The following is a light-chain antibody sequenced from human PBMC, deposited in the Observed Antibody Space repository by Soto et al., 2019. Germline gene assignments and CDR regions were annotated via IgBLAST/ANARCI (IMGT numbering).Light chain of an antibody. Sequence: EIVLTQSPGTLSLSPGERATLSCRASQSVSNNYLAWYQQKPGQAPRLLIYGASTRATGVPARFSGSGSGTELTITISSLQSEDGEVYGGQQYNNWPLTFGPGTRLEIK. CDR1: QSVSNN. CDR2: GAS. V-gene: IGKV3D-15*01. J-gene: IGKJ5*01. CDR3: QQYNNWPLT.